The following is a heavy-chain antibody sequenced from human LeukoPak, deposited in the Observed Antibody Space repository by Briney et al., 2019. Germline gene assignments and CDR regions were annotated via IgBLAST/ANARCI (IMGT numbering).Heavy chain of an antibody. CDR1: GFTFSSYS. V-gene: IGHV3-21*01. CDR2: ISSSSSYI. CDR3: ASASMTTVTSDFDY. J-gene: IGHJ4*02. D-gene: IGHD4-11*01. Sequence: GSLRLSCAASGFTFSSYSMNWVRQAPGKGLEWVSSISSSSSYIYYADSVKGRFTISRDNAKNSLYLQMNSLRAEDTAVYYCASASMTTVTSDFDYWGQGTLVTVSS.